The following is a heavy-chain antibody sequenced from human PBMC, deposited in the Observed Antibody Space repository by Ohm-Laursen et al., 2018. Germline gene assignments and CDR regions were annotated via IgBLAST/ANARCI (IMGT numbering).Heavy chain of an antibody. CDR2: ISHTSSHI. J-gene: IGHJ4*02. V-gene: IGHV3-48*01. CDR3: ARARDSYGY. Sequence: GSLRLSCSASGFPFSGYSMNWIRQAPGKGLEWVSYISHTSSHIYYADSVKGRFTISRDNARNSVYLEMSSLRADDTAVYYCARARDSYGYWGQGTLVTVSS. CDR1: GFPFSGYS.